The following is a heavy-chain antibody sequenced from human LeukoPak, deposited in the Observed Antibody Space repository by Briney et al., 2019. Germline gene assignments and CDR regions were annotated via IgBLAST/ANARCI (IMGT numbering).Heavy chain of an antibody. V-gene: IGHV3-74*01. CDR1: GFTFSRYW. J-gene: IGHJ6*03. Sequence: PGGSLRLSCEASGFTFSRYWMYWVRQAPGEGLMWVSHISNDGSVTRYADSVKGRFTISRDNAKNTLYLQMNSLRAEDTAVYYCAKDGGGYYPSYYYYMDVWGKGTTVTISS. D-gene: IGHD3-22*01. CDR3: AKDGGGYYPSYYYYMDV. CDR2: ISNDGSVT.